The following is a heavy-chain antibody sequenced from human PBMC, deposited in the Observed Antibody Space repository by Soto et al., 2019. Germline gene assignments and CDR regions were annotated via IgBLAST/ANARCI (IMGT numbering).Heavy chain of an antibody. J-gene: IGHJ4*02. CDR2: VYHTGRT. D-gene: IGHD3-3*01. CDR1: GGSFKSGSYS. Sequence: NPSETLSLTCTVSGGSFKSGSYSWSWIRQPPGKGLEWIGYVYHTGRTSCNPSLKSRVSISMDTSKNQFSLNLDSVTAADTAVYFCARDFAYFDSWGQGTLVTVSS. CDR3: ARDFAYFDS. V-gene: IGHV4-61*01.